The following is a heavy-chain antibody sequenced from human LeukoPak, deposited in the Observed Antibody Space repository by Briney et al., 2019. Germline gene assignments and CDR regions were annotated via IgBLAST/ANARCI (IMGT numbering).Heavy chain of an antibody. J-gene: IGHJ4*02. V-gene: IGHV1-69*05. CDR2: IIPIFGTA. D-gene: IGHD2-15*01. CDR1: GGTFSSYA. CDR3: ARGPRYCSGASCYSFDY. Sequence: SVKVSCKASGGTFSSYAISWVRQAPGQGLEWMGGIIPIFGTANYAQKFQGRVTMTRNTSISTAYMELSSLRSDDTAVYYCARGPRYCSGASCYSFDYWGQGTLVTVSS.